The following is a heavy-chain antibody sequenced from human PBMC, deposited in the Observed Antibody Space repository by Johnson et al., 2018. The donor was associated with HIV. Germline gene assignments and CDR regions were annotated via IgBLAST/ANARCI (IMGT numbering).Heavy chain of an antibody. CDR3: VRKNSPLELRARPRAFDI. J-gene: IGHJ3*02. D-gene: IGHD1-26*01. V-gene: IGHV3-66*01. Sequence: VQLVESGGGVVQPGGSLRLSCAAFGFTVSSNYMSWVRQAPGKGLEWVSVIYSGGSTYYADSVKGRFTISRDNSKNTLYLQMNSLRAEGTAVYTNVRKNSPLELRARPRAFDIWGQGTMVTVSS. CDR2: IYSGGST. CDR1: GFTVSSNY.